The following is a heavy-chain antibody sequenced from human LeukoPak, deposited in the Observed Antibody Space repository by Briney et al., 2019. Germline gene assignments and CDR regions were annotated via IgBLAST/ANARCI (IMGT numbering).Heavy chain of an antibody. Sequence: GGSLRLSCVASGFTFSSYAMNWVRQAPGKGLEWVSAISFTGVDSYYADSVKGRFTISRDNLKNTLYLQMDGLRAEDTATYYCTKNWENRRDWFDTWGQGTLVTVSS. J-gene: IGHJ5*02. CDR2: ISFTGVDS. V-gene: IGHV3-23*01. CDR3: TKNWENRRDWFDT. CDR1: GFTFSSYA. D-gene: IGHD1-26*01.